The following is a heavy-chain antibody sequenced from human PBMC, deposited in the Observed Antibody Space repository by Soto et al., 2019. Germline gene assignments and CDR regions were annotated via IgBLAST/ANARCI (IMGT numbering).Heavy chain of an antibody. CDR1: GFTFSTFS. D-gene: IGHD6-19*01. CDR3: ARDLGWAFDS. J-gene: IGHJ4*02. Sequence: EVQLVESGGGSVQPGGSLRLSCAASGFTFSTFSMNWVRQAPGRGLEWISYISGGGRPISYADSVKGRFTISRDNAKNSHFLQMNSLPDEDTAVYYCARDLGWAFDSCSQGTLVTVSP. CDR2: ISGGGRPI. V-gene: IGHV3-48*02.